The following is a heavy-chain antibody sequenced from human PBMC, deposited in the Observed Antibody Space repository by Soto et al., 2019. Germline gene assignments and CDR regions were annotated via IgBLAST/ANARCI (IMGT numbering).Heavy chain of an antibody. CDR1: GFTFSSYE. CDR2: ITRGGSTI. D-gene: IGHD3-3*01. Sequence: PGGSLRLSCAASGFTFSSYEMIWVRQAPGEGLECLSYITRGGSTIHYADSVKGRFTISRDNAKNSLYLQMNSPRAEDSAVYYCASVWSGYSGAHFWGQGTLVTVSS. V-gene: IGHV3-48*03. CDR3: ASVWSGYSGAHF. J-gene: IGHJ4*02.